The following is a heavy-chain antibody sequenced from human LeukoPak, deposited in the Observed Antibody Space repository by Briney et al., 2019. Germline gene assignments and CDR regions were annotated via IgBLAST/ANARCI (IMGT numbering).Heavy chain of an antibody. V-gene: IGHV1-69-2*01. CDR2: VDPEDGET. CDR1: GYTFTDYY. CDR3: ARDKGLYYFDY. Sequence: ASVKVSCKVSGYTFTDYYMHWVQQAPGKGLEWMGLVDPEDGETIYAEKFQGRVTITADTSTDTAYMELRSLRSDDTAVYYCARDKGLYYFDYWGQGTLVTVSS. J-gene: IGHJ4*02.